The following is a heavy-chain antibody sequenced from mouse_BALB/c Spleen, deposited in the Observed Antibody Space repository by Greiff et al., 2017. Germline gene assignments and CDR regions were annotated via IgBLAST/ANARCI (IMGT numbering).Heavy chain of an antibody. CDR2: IDPANGNT. J-gene: IGHJ1*01. CDR1: GFNIKDTY. Sequence: VQLKQSGAELVKPGASVKLSCTASGFNIKDTYMHWVKQRPEQGLEWIGRIDPANGNTKYDPKFQGKATITADTSSNTAYLQLSSLTSEDTAVYYCARLRGYFDVWGAGTTVTVSS. D-gene: IGHD2-12*01. V-gene: IGHV14-3*02. CDR3: ARLRGYFDV.